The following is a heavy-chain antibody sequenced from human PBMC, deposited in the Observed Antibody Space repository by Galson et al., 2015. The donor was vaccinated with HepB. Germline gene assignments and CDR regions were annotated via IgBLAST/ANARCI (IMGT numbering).Heavy chain of an antibody. Sequence: SLRLSCAVSGFTFSHYTMNWVRRSPGKGLEWVSAITGSGGKTYHAASVQDRFTISRDNSRNILYLQINSLRAEDTAVYYCAKDRTPSPQYCSGADCYTMDVWGTGTTVTVSS. D-gene: IGHD2-15*01. V-gene: IGHV3-23*01. CDR1: GFTFSHYT. CDR2: ITGSGGKT. CDR3: AKDRTPSPQYCSGADCYTMDV. J-gene: IGHJ6*03.